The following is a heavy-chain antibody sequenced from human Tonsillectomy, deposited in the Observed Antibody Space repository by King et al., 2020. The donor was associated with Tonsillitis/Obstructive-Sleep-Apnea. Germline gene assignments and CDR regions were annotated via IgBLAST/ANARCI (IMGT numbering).Heavy chain of an antibody. Sequence: QLVQSGAEVKKLGSSVKVSCKASGGTFSSYAISWVRQAPGQGLEWMGGIIPIFGTANYAQKFQGRVTITADESTGTAYMELSSLRSEDTAVYYCARGSLQDPSPYYYYYYMDVWGKGTTVTVSS. D-gene: IGHD2-15*01. J-gene: IGHJ6*03. CDR3: ARGSLQDPSPYYYYYYMDV. CDR2: IIPIFGTA. CDR1: GGTFSSYA. V-gene: IGHV1-69*01.